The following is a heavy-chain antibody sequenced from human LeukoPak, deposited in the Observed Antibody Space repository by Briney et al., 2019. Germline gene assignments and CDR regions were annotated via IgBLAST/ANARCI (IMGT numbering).Heavy chain of an antibody. CDR2: ISAYNGNT. Sequence: ASVKVSCKASGYTFTSYGISWVRQAPGQGLEWMGWISAYNGNTNYAQKLQGRVTMTTDTSTSTAYMELSSLRSEDTAVYYCARTTYYYDSSYWFDPWGQGTLVTVSS. CDR3: ARTTYYYDSSYWFDP. CDR1: GYTFTSYG. J-gene: IGHJ5*02. V-gene: IGHV1-18*01. D-gene: IGHD3-22*01.